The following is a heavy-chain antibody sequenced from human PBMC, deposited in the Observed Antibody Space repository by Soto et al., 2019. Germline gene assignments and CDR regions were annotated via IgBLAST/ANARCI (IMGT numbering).Heavy chain of an antibody. CDR2: ISYDGSNK. J-gene: IGHJ4*02. Sequence: GGSLRLSCAASGFTFSSYGMHWVRQAPGKGLEWVAVISYDGSNKYYADSVKGRFTISRDNSKNTLYLQMNSLRAEDTAVYYCAKEGSVVVPAGTDYWGQGTLVTVSS. V-gene: IGHV3-30*18. CDR1: GFTFSSYG. CDR3: AKEGSVVVPAGTDY. D-gene: IGHD2-2*01.